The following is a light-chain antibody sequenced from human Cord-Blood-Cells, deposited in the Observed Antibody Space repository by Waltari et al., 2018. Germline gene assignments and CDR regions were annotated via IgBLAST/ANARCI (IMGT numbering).Light chain of an antibody. CDR1: SSAVGRYNL. CDR2: EGS. V-gene: IGLV2-23*03. J-gene: IGLJ1*01. Sequence: QSALTQPASVSGSPGQSITISCTGTSSAVGRYNLVSWYQQHPGKAPKLMIYEGSKRPSGVSNRFSGSKSGNTASLTISGLQAEDEADYYCCSYAGSSTFEVFGTGTKVTVL. CDR3: CSYAGSSTFEV.